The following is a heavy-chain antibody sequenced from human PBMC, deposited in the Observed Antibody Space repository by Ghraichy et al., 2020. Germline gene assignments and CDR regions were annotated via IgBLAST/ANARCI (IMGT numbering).Heavy chain of an antibody. D-gene: IGHD3-9*01. V-gene: IGHV3-48*02. Sequence: GGSLRLSCASSGFIFSSYNMNWVRQAPGKGLEWVSYISGSSTSIHYADSVKGRFTISRDNAKNSLFLQMNSLRDEDTAIYYCAREVYFDWSNNLDVWGQGTTVIVSS. CDR2: ISGSSTSI. CDR1: GFIFSSYN. CDR3: AREVYFDWSNNLDV. J-gene: IGHJ6*02.